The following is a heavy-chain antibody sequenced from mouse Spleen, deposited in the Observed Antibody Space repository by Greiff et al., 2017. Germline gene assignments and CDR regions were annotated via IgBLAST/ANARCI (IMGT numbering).Heavy chain of an antibody. Sequence: EVHLVESGGGLVKPGGSLKLSCAASGFTFSSYAMSWVRQTPEKRLEWVATISSGGSYTYYPDSVKGRFTISRDNAKNTLYLQMSSLRSEDTAMYYCARQGFYYGSSYGFAYWGQGTLVTVSA. CDR2: ISSGGSYT. CDR1: GFTFSSYA. J-gene: IGHJ3*01. V-gene: IGHV5-9-3*01. CDR3: ARQGFYYGSSYGFAY. D-gene: IGHD1-1*01.